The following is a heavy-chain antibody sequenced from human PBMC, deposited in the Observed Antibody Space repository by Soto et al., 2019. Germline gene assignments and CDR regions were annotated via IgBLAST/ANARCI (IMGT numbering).Heavy chain of an antibody. CDR3: ARGVLLAPDV. CDR1: GGSITSHY. CDR2: MYYSGRT. Sequence: SETLSLTCSVSGGSITSHYWTWVRQPPGKGLEWIGYMYYSGRTNYNPSLKSRVTVSIDPSKNQFSLQMSSITAADTAVYYCARGVLLAPDVWGQGTTVTVSS. V-gene: IGHV4-59*08. J-gene: IGHJ6*02. D-gene: IGHD1-26*01.